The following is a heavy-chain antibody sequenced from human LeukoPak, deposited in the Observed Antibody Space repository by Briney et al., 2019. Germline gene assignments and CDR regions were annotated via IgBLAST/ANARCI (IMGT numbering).Heavy chain of an antibody. V-gene: IGHV3-23*01. Sequence: GRSLRLSCAASGFTFSSYGMHWVRQAPGKGLEWVSLITGSGGSTYYADSVKGRFTISRDNSKNTLYLQMNSLRAEDTAVYYCANLKRDYYDSSGYYLGSWGQGTLVTVSS. D-gene: IGHD3-22*01. CDR3: ANLKRDYYDSSGYYLGS. CDR2: ITGSGGST. CDR1: GFTFSSYG. J-gene: IGHJ4*02.